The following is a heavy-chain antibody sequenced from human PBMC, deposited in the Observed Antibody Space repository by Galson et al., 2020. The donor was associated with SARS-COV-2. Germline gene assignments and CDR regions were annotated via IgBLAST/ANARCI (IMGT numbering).Heavy chain of an antibody. CDR2: ISYDGSNK. D-gene: IGHD5-12*01. V-gene: IGHV3-30*01. J-gene: IGHJ4*02. Sequence: GGSLRLSCAASGFTFSSYAMHWVRQAPGKGLEWVAVISYDGSNKYYADSVKGRFTISRDNYKNTLYLQMNSLRAEDTAVYYCARVRGYSGYGPFDYWGQGTLVTVSS. CDR1: GFTFSSYA. CDR3: ARVRGYSGYGPFDY.